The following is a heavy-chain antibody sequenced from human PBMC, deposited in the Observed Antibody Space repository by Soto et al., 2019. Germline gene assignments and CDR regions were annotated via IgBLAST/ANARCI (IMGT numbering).Heavy chain of an antibody. CDR1: GYTFTSYG. J-gene: IGHJ6*02. CDR3: ARARSPFDYYYGMDV. CDR2: ISAYNGNT. Sequence: GASVKVSCKASGYTFTSYGISWVRQAPGQGLEWMGWISAYNGNTNYAQKLQGRVTMTTDTSTSTAYMELRSLRSDDTAVYYCARARSPFDYYYGMDVWGQGTTVTVS. V-gene: IGHV1-18*04.